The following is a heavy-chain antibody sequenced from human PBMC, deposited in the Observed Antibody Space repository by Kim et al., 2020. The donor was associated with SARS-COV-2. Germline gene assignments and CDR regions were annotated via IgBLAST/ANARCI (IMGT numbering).Heavy chain of an antibody. CDR2: T. CDR3: ATVTWDGLDDY. D-gene: IGHD1-1*01. V-gene: IGHV3-23*01. Sequence: TYYADSVKGRFTNSRDTPKNTLYLRMNSLRAEDTTIYYCATVTWDGLDDYWGQGTLVTVSS. J-gene: IGHJ4*02.